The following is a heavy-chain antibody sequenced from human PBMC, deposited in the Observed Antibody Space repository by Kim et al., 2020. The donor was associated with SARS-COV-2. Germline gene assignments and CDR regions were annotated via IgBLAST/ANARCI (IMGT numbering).Heavy chain of an antibody. V-gene: IGHV3-7*01. J-gene: IGHJ6*02. D-gene: IGHD5-18*01. CDR3: ASPTRYTYGFAYGMDV. Sequence: GGSLRLSCAASGFTFSNYWMTWVRQAPGKGLEWVANIKQDGSEKYYVDSVKGRFTISRDNAKNSLYLQMNSLRVEDTAVYYCASPTRYTYGFAYGMDVWGQGTTVTVAS. CDR2: IKQDGSEK. CDR1: GFTFSNYW.